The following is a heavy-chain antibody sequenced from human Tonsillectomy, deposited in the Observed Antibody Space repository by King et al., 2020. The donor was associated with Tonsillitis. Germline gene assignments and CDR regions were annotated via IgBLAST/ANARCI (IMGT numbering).Heavy chain of an antibody. CDR1: GYTFTNYG. Sequence: VQLVQSGPEVKKAGASVKVSCKASGYTFTNYGITWVRQAPGQGLEWMGWISGYSGNTKYAQKPQGRVTVTTETFTSTAYMELRSLRSDDTAVYYCARERGYSSTSWAFDIWGQGTMLIVSS. V-gene: IGHV1-18*01. D-gene: IGHD6-13*01. CDR3: ARERGYSSTSWAFDI. CDR2: ISGYSGNT. J-gene: IGHJ3*02.